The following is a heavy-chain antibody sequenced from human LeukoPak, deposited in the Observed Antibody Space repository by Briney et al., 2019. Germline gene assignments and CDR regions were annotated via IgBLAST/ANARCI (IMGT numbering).Heavy chain of an antibody. V-gene: IGHV1-46*01. CDR1: GYTFTSYY. Sequence: ASVKVSCKASGYTFTSYYMHWVRQAPGQGLEWMGIINPSGGSTSYAQKFQGRVTMTRDTSTSTVYMELSSLRSEDTAVYYCAIIAVAGTGGQDYFDYWGQGTLVTVSS. CDR2: INPSGGST. CDR3: AIIAVAGTGGQDYFDY. J-gene: IGHJ4*02. D-gene: IGHD6-19*01.